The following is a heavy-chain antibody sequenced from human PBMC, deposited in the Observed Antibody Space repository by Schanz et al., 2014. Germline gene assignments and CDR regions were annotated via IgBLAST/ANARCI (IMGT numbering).Heavy chain of an antibody. J-gene: IGHJ4*02. CDR2: FKSNVDGGTT. CDR3: TDGSAR. CDR1: GFTFNNYA. V-gene: IGHV3-15*01. D-gene: IGHD3-22*01. Sequence: VQLVESGGGVVQPGRSLRLSCAASGFTFNNYAMYWVRQAPGKGLEWVGRFKSNVDGGTTDYAAPVKGRFTISRDDSKNTLSLQMNSLKTEDTAVYYCTDGSARWGQGTLVTVSS.